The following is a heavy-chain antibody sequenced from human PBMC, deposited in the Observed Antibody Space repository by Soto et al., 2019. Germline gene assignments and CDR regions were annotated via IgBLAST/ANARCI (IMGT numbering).Heavy chain of an antibody. Sequence: PGGSLRLSCAASGFTFSSYGMHWVRQAPGKGLEWVAVIWYDGSNKYYADSVKGRFTISRDNSKNTLYLQMNSLRAEDTAVYYCARGHASTSCFDYWGQGTLVTVSS. V-gene: IGHV3-33*01. D-gene: IGHD2-2*01. CDR2: IWYDGSNK. J-gene: IGHJ4*02. CDR3: ARGHASTSCFDY. CDR1: GFTFSSYG.